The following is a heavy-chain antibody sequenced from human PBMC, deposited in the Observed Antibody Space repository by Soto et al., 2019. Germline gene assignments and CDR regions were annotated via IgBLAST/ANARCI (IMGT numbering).Heavy chain of an antibody. Sequence: QVQLVQSGAEVKKPGSSVKVSCKASGGTFSNYGISWVRQAPGQGLEWMGGIIPTFGSTKYAQKFQGRVTITADESTNTAYMELSSLRSEDTAVYYCASGIAAPYYYGMDVWGQGTTVTVSS. V-gene: IGHV1-69*01. CDR2: IIPTFGST. CDR3: ASGIAAPYYYGMDV. D-gene: IGHD6-6*01. CDR1: GGTFSNYG. J-gene: IGHJ6*02.